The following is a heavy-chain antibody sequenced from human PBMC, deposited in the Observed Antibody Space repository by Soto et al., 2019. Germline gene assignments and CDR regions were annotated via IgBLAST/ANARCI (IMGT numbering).Heavy chain of an antibody. D-gene: IGHD3-3*01. J-gene: IGHJ6*02. CDR3: ARVRGGTYYDFWSGYYYYGMDV. V-gene: IGHV3-7*01. Sequence: LGLSCAASGFTFSSYWMSWVRQAPGKGLEWVANIKQDGSEKYYVDSVKGRFTISRDNAKNSLYLQMNSLRAEDTAVYYCARVRGGTYYDFWSGYYYYGMDVWGQGTTGT. CDR1: GFTFSSYW. CDR2: IKQDGSEK.